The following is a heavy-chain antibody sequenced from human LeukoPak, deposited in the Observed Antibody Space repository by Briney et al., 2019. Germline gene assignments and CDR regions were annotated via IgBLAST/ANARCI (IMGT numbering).Heavy chain of an antibody. J-gene: IGHJ4*02. D-gene: IGHD5-12*01. CDR2: ISYDGSYK. CDR3: ARVKWLRSGLDY. CDR1: EFTFSTYG. Sequence: GGSLRLSCAASEFTFSTYGMHWVRQAPGKGLEWVAVISYDGSYKFYADSVKGRFTISRDNSKSTLYLQMNSQRAEDTAVYYCARVKWLRSGLDYWGQGTLVTVSS. V-gene: IGHV3-30*03.